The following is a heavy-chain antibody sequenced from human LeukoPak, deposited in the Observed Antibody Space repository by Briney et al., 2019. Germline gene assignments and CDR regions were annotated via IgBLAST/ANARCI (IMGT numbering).Heavy chain of an antibody. CDR2: INPSGGSA. V-gene: IGHV1-46*01. CDR3: ARKGVAADSYYYYMDA. J-gene: IGHJ6*03. Sequence: ASVKVSCKASGYTFINYQMHWVRQAPGQGLEWMGVINPSGGSATYAQKLQGRVTMTRDTSTDTVYMELSSLRSEDTAVYYCARKGVAADSYYYYMDAWGKGTTVTVSS. CDR1: GYTFINYQ. D-gene: IGHD3-10*01.